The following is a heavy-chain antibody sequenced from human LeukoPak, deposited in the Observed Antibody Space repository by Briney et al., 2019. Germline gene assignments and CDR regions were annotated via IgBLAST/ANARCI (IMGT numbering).Heavy chain of an antibody. CDR2: ISAHNGNT. D-gene: IGHD5-12*01. CDR1: GYTFTSYG. CDR3: AREGYSGYDYFVDYFDY. J-gene: IGHJ4*02. Sequence: ASVKVSCKASGYTFTSYGISWVRQAPGQGLEWMGWISAHNGNTNYAQKFQGRGTMTTDTSTSTAYMELRSLRSDDAAVYYCAREGYSGYDYFVDYFDYWGQGTLVTVSS. V-gene: IGHV1-18*01.